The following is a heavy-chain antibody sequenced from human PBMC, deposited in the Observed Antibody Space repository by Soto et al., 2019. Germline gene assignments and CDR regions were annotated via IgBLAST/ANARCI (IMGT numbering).Heavy chain of an antibody. J-gene: IGHJ4*02. Sequence: EVQLVESGGGLVQPGGSLRLSCAASGFTFSRFAMSWVRQTPEKGLEWVSTIDTSGENTYYTDSVKGRFTIARDNSKNTLYLQMDSLRAEDSALFYCAKRPLDSGGHYFDYWGQGTLITVSS. CDR1: GFTFSRFA. CDR2: IDTSGENT. V-gene: IGHV3-23*04. CDR3: AKRPLDSGGHYFDY. D-gene: IGHD3-10*01.